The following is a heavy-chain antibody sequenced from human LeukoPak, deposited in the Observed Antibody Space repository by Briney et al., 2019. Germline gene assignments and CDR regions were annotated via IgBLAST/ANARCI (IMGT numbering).Heavy chain of an antibody. CDR3: ARSLGDCWSGYPSTFGY. CDR2: IYYSGST. Sequence: PSETLSLTCTVSGGSISSGDYYWSWIRQPPGKGLEWIGYIYYSGSTSYNPPLQSRVTISVDTSKNHSSLKLSTVTAADTAVYYCARSLGDCWSGYPSTFGYWGPVTLVTVSS. J-gene: IGHJ4*02. CDR1: GGSISSGDYY. D-gene: IGHD3-3*01. V-gene: IGHV4-30-4*02.